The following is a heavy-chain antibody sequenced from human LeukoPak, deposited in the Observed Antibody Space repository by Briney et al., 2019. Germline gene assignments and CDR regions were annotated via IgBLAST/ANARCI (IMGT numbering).Heavy chain of an antibody. CDR2: ISGSGGST. CDR1: VFTFSSYA. D-gene: IGHD6-13*01. J-gene: IGHJ4*02. Sequence: GGSLRLSCAASVFTFSSYAMSWVPQAPGEGREWVSPISGSGGSTYYTDSVKGGFTISRDNSKNTLYLQMNSLRAEDTAVYYCAKRIAAAGTYYFDYWGQGTLVTVSS. CDR3: AKRIAAAGTYYFDY. V-gene: IGHV3-23*01.